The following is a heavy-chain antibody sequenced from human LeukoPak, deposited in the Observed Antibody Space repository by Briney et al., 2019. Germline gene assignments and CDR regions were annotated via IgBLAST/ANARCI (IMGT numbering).Heavy chain of an antibody. V-gene: IGHV3-74*01. CDR3: ASEKGYDGLAG. CDR1: GFTFSSYW. Sequence: GGSLRLSCAASGFTFSSYWMHWVRQAPGKGLVWVSRINTDGSSTSYADSVKGRFTISRDNAKNTLYLQMNSLRAEDTAVYYCASEKGYDGLAGWGQGTLVTVSS. D-gene: IGHD5-12*01. CDR2: INTDGSST. J-gene: IGHJ4*02.